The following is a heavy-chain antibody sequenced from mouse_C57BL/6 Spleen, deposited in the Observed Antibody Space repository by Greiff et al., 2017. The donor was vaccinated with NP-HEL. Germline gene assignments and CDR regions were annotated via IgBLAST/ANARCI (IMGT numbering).Heavy chain of an antibody. D-gene: IGHD4-1*01. J-gene: IGHJ2*01. Sequence: EVMLVESGEGLVKPGGSLKLSCAASGFTFSSYAMSWVRQTPEKRLEWVAYISSGGDYIYYADTVKGRFTISRDNARNTLYLQMSSLKSEDTAMYYCTREGLGPYYFDYWGQGTTLTVSS. V-gene: IGHV5-9-1*02. CDR2: ISSGGDYI. CDR3: TREGLGPYYFDY. CDR1: GFTFSSYA.